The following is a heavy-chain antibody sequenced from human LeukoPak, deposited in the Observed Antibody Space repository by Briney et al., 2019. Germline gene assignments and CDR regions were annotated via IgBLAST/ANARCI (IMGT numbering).Heavy chain of an antibody. D-gene: IGHD3-22*01. CDR3: ASDRSLIASLYYFDN. CDR1: GFTFSSYE. Sequence: GGSLRLSCAASGFTFSSYEMNWVRQAPGKGLEWVSHISSSGRTMYYADSVKGRFTISRDNAKNSLYLQMNSLRAEDTAVYYCASDRSLIASLYYFDNWGQGTLVTVSS. V-gene: IGHV3-48*03. J-gene: IGHJ4*02. CDR2: ISSSGRTM.